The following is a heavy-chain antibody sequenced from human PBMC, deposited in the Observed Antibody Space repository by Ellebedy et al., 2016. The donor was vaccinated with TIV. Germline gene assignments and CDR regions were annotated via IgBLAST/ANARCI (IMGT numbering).Heavy chain of an antibody. Sequence: MPSETLSLTCTVSGGSISSYYWSWIRQPPGKGLEWIGCIYYRGSTNYNPSLTSRVTISLDTSKKHFSRKLSSVTAADTAVYYCARLIAVFGTTDYFDYWGQGALVTVSS. D-gene: IGHD6-19*01. J-gene: IGHJ4*02. V-gene: IGHV4-59*08. CDR1: GGSISSYY. CDR3: ARLIAVFGTTDYFDY. CDR2: IYYRGST.